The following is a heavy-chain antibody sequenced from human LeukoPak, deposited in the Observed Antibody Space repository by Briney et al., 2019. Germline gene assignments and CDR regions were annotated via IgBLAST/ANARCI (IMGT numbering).Heavy chain of an antibody. D-gene: IGHD3-9*01. CDR2: ISNSSNYI. Sequence: PGGSLRLSCAASGFTFNNYSMNWVRQAPGKGLEWVSTISNSSNYIYYADSVKGRFTISRDNAKNSLYLQRNSLTAEDTGVYYCARALSTRNYDIVTACIDCWGQGSLVTVSS. CDR1: GFTFNNYS. CDR3: ARALSTRNYDIVTACIDC. J-gene: IGHJ4*02. V-gene: IGHV3-21*01.